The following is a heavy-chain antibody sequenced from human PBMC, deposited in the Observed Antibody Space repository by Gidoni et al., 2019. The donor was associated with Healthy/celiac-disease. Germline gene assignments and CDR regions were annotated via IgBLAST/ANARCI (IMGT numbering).Heavy chain of an antibody. CDR1: GFPFRSYA. CDR2: ISGSGGST. CDR3: AKAVQKIAVAGIGVDY. D-gene: IGHD6-19*01. V-gene: IGHV3-23*01. J-gene: IGHJ4*02. Sequence: EVQLLESGGGLVQPGGSLRLSCAASGFPFRSYAMSWVRQAPGKGLEWVSAISGSGGSTYYADSVKGRFTISRDNSKNTLYLQMNSLRAEDTAVYYCAKAVQKIAVAGIGVDYWGQGTLVTVSS.